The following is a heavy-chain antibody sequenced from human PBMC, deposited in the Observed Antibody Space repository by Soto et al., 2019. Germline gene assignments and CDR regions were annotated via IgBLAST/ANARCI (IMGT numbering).Heavy chain of an antibody. CDR1: GGSFSNFA. Sequence: QVQLVHSGPEVKTPGSSVKVSCKSAGGSFSNFAFNWVRLAPGQGLKWMGAIIPLYRTPNYAPAFQGRATITADEVTFTTYLELRSLRPDDAAVDFCATPSKERTGRFEAFDVWGLGTLVSVSS. J-gene: IGHJ3*01. CDR2: IIPLYRTP. V-gene: IGHV1-69*01. D-gene: IGHD4-4*01. CDR3: ATPSKERTGRFEAFDV.